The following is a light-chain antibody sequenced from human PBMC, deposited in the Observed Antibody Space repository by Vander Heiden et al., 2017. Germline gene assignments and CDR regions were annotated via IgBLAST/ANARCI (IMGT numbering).Light chain of an antibody. CDR3: CSYAGRSTLAV. J-gene: IGLJ3*02. Sequence: QSALTQHASVSGSPGQSITISCTGTSSDVGSYNLVSWYQQYSGKAPKLMIYEVSKRPSGVSNRFSGSKSGSTASLTISGLPAEDEADYYCCSYAGRSTLAVFGGGTKLTVL. V-gene: IGLV2-23*02. CDR2: EVS. CDR1: SSDVGSYNL.